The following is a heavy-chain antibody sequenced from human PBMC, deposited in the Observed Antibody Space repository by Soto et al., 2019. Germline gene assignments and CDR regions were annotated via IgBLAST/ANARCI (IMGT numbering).Heavy chain of an antibody. CDR1: GGTFSSYA. Sequence: QVQLVQSGAEVKKPGSSVKVSCKASGGTFSSYAISWVRQAPGQGLEWMGGIIPIFGTANYAQKFQGRVTINADESTSTAYMDLSSLRSEDTAVYYCALGYCSGGSCSYYGMDVWGQGTTVTVSS. D-gene: IGHD2-15*01. CDR3: ALGYCSGGSCSYYGMDV. CDR2: IIPIFGTA. J-gene: IGHJ6*02. V-gene: IGHV1-69*01.